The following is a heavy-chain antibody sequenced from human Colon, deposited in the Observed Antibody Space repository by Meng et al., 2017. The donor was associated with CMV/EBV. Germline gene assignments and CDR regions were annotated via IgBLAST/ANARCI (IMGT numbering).Heavy chain of an antibody. J-gene: IGHJ4*02. D-gene: IGHD2-2*01. CDR2: INPIGGDT. V-gene: IGHV1-46*01. CDR3: ARGRGGGVVVVPAPLDF. CDR1: GYTFTSHY. Sequence: ASVKVSCKASGYTFTSHYMHWVRQAPGQGLEWVGIINPIGGDTAYAQSFQGRVTMTKDTSTRTVYMELSSLRSEDRAVYYCARGRGGGVVVVPAPLDFWGQGTLVTVSS.